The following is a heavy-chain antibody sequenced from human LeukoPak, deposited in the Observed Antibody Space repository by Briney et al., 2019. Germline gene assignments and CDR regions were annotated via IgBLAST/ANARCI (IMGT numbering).Heavy chain of an antibody. CDR1: GFTFSSYG. V-gene: IGHV3-30*18. CDR2: ISYDGSNK. J-gene: IGHJ4*02. Sequence: GRSLRLSCAASGFTFSSYGMHWVRQAPSKGLEWVAVISYDGSNKYYADSVKGRFTISRDNSKNTLYLQMNSLRAEDTAVYYCAKEILNYFDYWGQGTLVTVSS. CDR3: AKEILNYFDY.